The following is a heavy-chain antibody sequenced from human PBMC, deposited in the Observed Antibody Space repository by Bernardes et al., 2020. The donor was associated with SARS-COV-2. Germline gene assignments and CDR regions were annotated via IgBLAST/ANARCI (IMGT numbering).Heavy chain of an antibody. CDR2: IWYDGKNK. V-gene: IGHV3-33*01. Sequence: GGSLRLSCGGSGFLFNKFAFHWVRQGPGKGLEWVAVIWYDGKNKYYADSLKGRVTISRDNSQNTVQLQIDSLGVEDAARYYCAREPGKDGPIDLWGQGTLLTVSS. CDR3: AREPGKDGPIDL. J-gene: IGHJ4*02. CDR1: GFLFNKFA. D-gene: IGHD2-15*01.